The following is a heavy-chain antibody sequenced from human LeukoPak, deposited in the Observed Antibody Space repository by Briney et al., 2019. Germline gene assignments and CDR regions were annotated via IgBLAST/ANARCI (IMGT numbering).Heavy chain of an antibody. Sequence: SQTLSLTCAVSGGSISSGGYSWSWIRQPPGKGLEWIGYIYHSGSTYYNPSLKSRVTISVDRSKNQFSLKLSSVTAADTAVYYCAGGRQDGSGYYYFDYWGQGTLVTVSS. D-gene: IGHD3-22*01. V-gene: IGHV4-30-2*01. CDR1: GGSISSGGYS. CDR3: AGGRQDGSGYYYFDY. CDR2: IYHSGST. J-gene: IGHJ4*02.